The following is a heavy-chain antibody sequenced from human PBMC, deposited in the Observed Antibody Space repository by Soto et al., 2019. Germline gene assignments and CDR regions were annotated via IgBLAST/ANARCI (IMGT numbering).Heavy chain of an antibody. CDR2: IYYSGST. V-gene: IGHV4-30-4*01. Sequence: SETLSLTCTVSGGSISSGAYYWSWIRQPPGKGLEWIGYIYYSGSTNNNPSLKSRVTISVDTSNNRFSLKLSSVTAADTAVYYFARGGSVTRGARYGMDVWGQGTTVTVSS. CDR1: GGSISSGAYY. J-gene: IGHJ6*02. CDR3: ARGGSVTRGARYGMDV. D-gene: IGHD3-10*01.